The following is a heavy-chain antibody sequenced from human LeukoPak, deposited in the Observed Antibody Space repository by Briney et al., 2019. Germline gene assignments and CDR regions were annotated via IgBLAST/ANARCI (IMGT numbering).Heavy chain of an antibody. Sequence: GGSLRLSCAASGFNFSDYYMSWIRQAPGKGLEWVSYICDSGRTIYYADSVKGRFTISRDNAKNSVYLQMNNLRAEDPAVYYCARDRLGDYDHSGYYDKWAQGTLVTVSS. J-gene: IGHJ4*02. CDR3: ARDRLGDYDHSGYYDK. D-gene: IGHD3-22*01. CDR2: ICDSGRTI. V-gene: IGHV3-11*01. CDR1: GFNFSDYY.